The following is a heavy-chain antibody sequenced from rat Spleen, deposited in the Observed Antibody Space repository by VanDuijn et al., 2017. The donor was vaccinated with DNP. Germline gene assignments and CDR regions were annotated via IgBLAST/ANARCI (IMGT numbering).Heavy chain of an antibody. Sequence: QVQLKESGPGLVQPSQTLSLTCSVAGFSLTDYNVHWVRQPPGKGLEWMGVIWNFGGTRYHSTLKSRLTITKDTYRSQVFLKMNSLQTEDTATYYCARAPYNNYFDYWGQGVMVTVSS. J-gene: IGHJ2*01. D-gene: IGHD1-10*01. CDR1: GFSLTDYN. V-gene: IGHV2-41*01. CDR3: ARAPYNNYFDY. CDR2: IWNFGGT.